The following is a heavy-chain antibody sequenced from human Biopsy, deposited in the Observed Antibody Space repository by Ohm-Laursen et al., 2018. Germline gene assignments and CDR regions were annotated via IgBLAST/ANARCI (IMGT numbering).Heavy chain of an antibody. CDR2: SRNKANSYTT. CDR3: ALAAAQTVTHFDY. Sequence: SLRLSCTAPGFTFSDHYMGWVRQAPGKGLEWVGRSRNKANSYTTEYAASVKGRFTISRDESETSMCLQMSGLKTEDTAVYYCALAAAQTVTHFDYWGQGTLVTVSS. J-gene: IGHJ4*02. CDR1: GFTFSDHY. D-gene: IGHD4-17*01. V-gene: IGHV3-72*01.